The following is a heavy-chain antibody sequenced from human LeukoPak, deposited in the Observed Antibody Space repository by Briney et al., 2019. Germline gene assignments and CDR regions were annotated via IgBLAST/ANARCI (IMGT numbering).Heavy chain of an antibody. D-gene: IGHD3-3*01. CDR3: AKDRRSGYGNPAEYYFDY. Sequence: GGSLRLSCAASGFTFSSYAMSWVRQAPGKGLEWVSAISGSGGSTYYADSVKGRFTISRDNSKNTLYLQMNSLRAEDTAVYYCAKDRRSGYGNPAEYYFDYWGQGTLVTVSS. CDR2: ISGSGGST. V-gene: IGHV3-23*01. J-gene: IGHJ4*02. CDR1: GFTFSSYA.